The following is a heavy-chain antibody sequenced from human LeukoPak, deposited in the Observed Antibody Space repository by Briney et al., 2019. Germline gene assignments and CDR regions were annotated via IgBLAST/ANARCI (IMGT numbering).Heavy chain of an antibody. J-gene: IGHJ4*02. Sequence: SETLSLTCTVSGGSISSYYWSWIRQPPGKGLEWIGYIYYSGSTNYNPSLKSRVTISVDTSKNQFSLKLSSVTAADTAVYYCARGSRRSYYYDSSGYSLADYWGQGTLVTVSS. CDR3: ARGSRRSYYYDSSGYSLADY. D-gene: IGHD3-22*01. CDR1: GGSISSYY. CDR2: IYYSGST. V-gene: IGHV4-59*01.